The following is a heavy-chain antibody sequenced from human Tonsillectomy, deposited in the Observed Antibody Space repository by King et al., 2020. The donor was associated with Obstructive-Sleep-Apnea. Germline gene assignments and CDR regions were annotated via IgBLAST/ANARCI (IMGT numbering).Heavy chain of an antibody. CDR3: SRDRRGWYADAFDI. CDR1: GYTFTSYA. D-gene: IGHD6-19*01. Sequence: QLVQSGAEVKKPGASVKVSCKASGYTFTSYAISWVRQAPGQGRELLGWISAYNGNTNYAQKLQGRVTMTTDTSTSTAHMDLRSLRSDDTAVYYCSRDRRGWYADAFDIRGQTTMVTVSS. J-gene: IGHJ3*02. CDR2: ISAYNGNT. V-gene: IGHV1-18*01.